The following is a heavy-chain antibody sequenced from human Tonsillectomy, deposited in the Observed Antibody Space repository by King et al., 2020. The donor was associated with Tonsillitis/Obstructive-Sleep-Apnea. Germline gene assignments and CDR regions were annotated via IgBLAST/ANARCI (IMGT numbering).Heavy chain of an antibody. CDR2: ISGSGAST. CDR1: GFTFSSYA. J-gene: IGHJ4*02. D-gene: IGHD5-12*01. V-gene: IGHV3-23*04. Sequence: VQLVESGGGLVQPGGSLRLSCAASGFTFSSYAMSWVRQAPGKGLEWVSDISGSGASTYSAVAVKGRVTISRDNSKKTLNLQMNSLRADDTAVYYCAKRGGATSFDYWGQGTLVTVSS. CDR3: AKRGGATSFDY.